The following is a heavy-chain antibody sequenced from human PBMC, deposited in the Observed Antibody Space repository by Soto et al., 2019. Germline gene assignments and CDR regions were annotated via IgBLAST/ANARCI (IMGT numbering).Heavy chain of an antibody. V-gene: IGHV4-59*08. D-gene: IGHD3-3*01. Sequence: SETLSLTCTVSGCSINNYYWSWIRQPPGKGLEWIAYISYSGHTHYSPSLESRATISVDTSKNQFSLKLTSMTAADTAVYYCARGGWRQIDYWGQGTLVTSPQ. CDR2: ISYSGHT. CDR3: ARGGWRQIDY. CDR1: GCSINNYY. J-gene: IGHJ4*02.